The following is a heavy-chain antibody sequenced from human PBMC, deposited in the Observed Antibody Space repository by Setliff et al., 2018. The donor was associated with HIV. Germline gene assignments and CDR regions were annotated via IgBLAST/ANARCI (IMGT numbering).Heavy chain of an antibody. CDR3: ATRGEQLYFYGMDV. V-gene: IGHV7-4-1*02. J-gene: IGHJ6*02. CDR2: INTNTGNP. D-gene: IGHD1-26*01. Sequence: ASVKVSCKASGYTFTYHGLIWVRQAPGQGLEWMGWINTNTGNPMYAQGFRGRLVFSFDTSVSTAYLQISGLKAEDTAVYYCATRGEQLYFYGMDVWGQGTTVTVSS. CDR1: GYTFTYHG.